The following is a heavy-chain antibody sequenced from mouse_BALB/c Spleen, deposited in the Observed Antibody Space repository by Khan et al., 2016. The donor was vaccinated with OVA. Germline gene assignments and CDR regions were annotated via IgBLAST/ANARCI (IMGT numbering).Heavy chain of an antibody. D-gene: IGHD2-4*01. V-gene: IGHV2-2*02. J-gene: IGHJ3*01. Sequence: QVQLKQSGPGLVQPSQSLSITCTVSGFSLTTYGVHWVRQSPGKGLEWLGVIWSGGTTAYSAAFISRLSITKENSKSQAFFKMNRLQANDTAIYYCARNYDYDECLAYWGQGTLVTVSA. CDR2: IWSGGTT. CDR1: GFSLTTYG. CDR3: ARNYDYDECLAY.